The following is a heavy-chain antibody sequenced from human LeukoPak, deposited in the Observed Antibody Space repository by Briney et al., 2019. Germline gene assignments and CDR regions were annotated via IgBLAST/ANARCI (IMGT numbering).Heavy chain of an antibody. V-gene: IGHV3-9*01. Sequence: GGSLRLSCAASGFTFDDYAMHWVRQAPGKGLEWVSGISWNSGSIGYADSVKGRFTISRDNAKNSLYLQMNSLRAEDTALYYCARDIRAYLYGMDVWGQGTTVTVSS. J-gene: IGHJ6*02. CDR3: ARDIRAYLYGMDV. CDR2: ISWNSGSI. CDR1: GFTFDDYA.